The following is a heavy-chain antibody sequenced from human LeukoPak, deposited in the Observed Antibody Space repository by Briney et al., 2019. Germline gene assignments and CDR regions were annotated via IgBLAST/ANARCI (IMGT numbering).Heavy chain of an antibody. CDR2: ISWNSGNI. J-gene: IGHJ4*02. CDR3: ARDLGYSSGPNY. V-gene: IGHV3-9*01. D-gene: IGHD6-19*01. CDR1: GITFEDYA. Sequence: GGSLRLSCAASGITFEDYAMHWVRQAPGKGLEWVSGISWNSGNIGYADSVKGRFTISRDNAKNSLYLQMNSLRAEDTAVYYCARDLGYSSGPNYWGQGTRVTVSS.